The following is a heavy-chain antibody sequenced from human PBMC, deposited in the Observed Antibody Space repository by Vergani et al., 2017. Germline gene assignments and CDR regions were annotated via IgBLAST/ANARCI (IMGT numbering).Heavy chain of an antibody. CDR1: GFALNRHA. V-gene: IGHV3-30*18. CDR2: ISFDGTNE. J-gene: IGHJ4*02. CDR3: VNDRGLCAGGRCYTEAWDY. Sequence: QVQLVESGGGVVQPGTSLRLSCVVSGFALNRHAMYWVRQAPGKGLEWVVGISFDGTNEYYPDLVKGRFTISRDIAKNTLYLQVRSLRLEDTGVYHCVNDRGLCAGGRCYTEAWDYWGQGTPVTVSS. D-gene: IGHD2-2*02.